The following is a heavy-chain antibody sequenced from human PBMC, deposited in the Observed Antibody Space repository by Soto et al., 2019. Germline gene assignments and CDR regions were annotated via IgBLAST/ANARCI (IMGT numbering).Heavy chain of an antibody. J-gene: IGHJ4*02. CDR2: IYSSGST. Sequence: QVQLQESGAGLVKSSETLSLTCTVSGGSIDNYYWSWIRQPPGRGLEWIGFIYSSGSTNYNPSVKSRVTISAETSRNQVSLKLTSVTTADTAVYYCARGGTGGRTTVTTYAVWGQGTLVTVSS. CDR3: ARGGTGGRTTVTTYAV. D-gene: IGHD4-17*01. CDR1: GGSIDNYY. V-gene: IGHV4-59*01.